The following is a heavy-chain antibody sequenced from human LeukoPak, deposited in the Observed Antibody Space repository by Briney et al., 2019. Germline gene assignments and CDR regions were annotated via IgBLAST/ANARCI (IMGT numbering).Heavy chain of an antibody. CDR1: GFTFRNFG. J-gene: IGHJ4*02. CDR3: ARDYHGLDY. V-gene: IGHV3-33*01. CDR2: IWHDGNNK. D-gene: IGHD2-2*01. Sequence: PGRSLRLSCAASGFTFRNFGMHWVRQAPGKGLEWVAVIWHDGNNKYYADSVKGRFTISRDNSKNTLYLQMKSLRAEDTAVYYCARDYHGLDYWGQGTLVTVSS.